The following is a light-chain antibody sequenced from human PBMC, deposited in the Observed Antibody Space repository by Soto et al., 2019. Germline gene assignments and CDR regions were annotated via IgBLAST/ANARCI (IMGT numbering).Light chain of an antibody. Sequence: EILMTQSPSTLSASPGERATLSCRASQTISSNLAWYQQKPGQAPTLLIYAASTRQTGIPANFSGSGSGTDFTLTISRLQPEDLATYYCQQTDSSPHTFGQGTKVDIK. CDR1: QTISSN. V-gene: IGKV3-15*01. CDR2: AAS. CDR3: QQTDSSPHT. J-gene: IGKJ1*01.